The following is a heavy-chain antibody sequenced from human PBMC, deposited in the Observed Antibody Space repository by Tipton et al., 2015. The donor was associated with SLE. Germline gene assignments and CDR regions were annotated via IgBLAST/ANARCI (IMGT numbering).Heavy chain of an antibody. Sequence: GLVKPSETVSLTCSVSGYSISSGYYWVWFRQPPGKGLEWTGYMSNSGGANYNPSLGSRVTMSLDTSKNQFSLKLSSVTAADTAVYYCAGDRDIVLEPVPIPPAFDIWGQGTMVTVSS. D-gene: IGHD2-2*02. V-gene: IGHV4-38-2*02. CDR3: AGDRDIVLEPVPIPPAFDI. CDR1: GYSISSGYY. J-gene: IGHJ3*02. CDR2: MSNSGGA.